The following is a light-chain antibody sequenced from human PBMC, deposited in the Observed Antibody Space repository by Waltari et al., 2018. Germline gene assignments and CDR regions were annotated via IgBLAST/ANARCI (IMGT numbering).Light chain of an antibody. V-gene: IGKV3-20*01. Sequence: MGLTQSPGTLSLSPGGRATLSCRAGQGVGKYLAWYQQRPCQAPRLLPYHASIRATGIPDRFSGSGSGTVFSLTISGLGPEDFAVYYCQKYDFLPATFGQGTTVEIK. CDR1: QGVGKY. J-gene: IGKJ1*01. CDR3: QKYDFLPAT. CDR2: HAS.